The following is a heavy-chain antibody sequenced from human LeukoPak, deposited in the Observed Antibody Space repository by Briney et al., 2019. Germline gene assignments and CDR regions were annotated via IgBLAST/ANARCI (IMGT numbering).Heavy chain of an antibody. D-gene: IGHD5-12*01. V-gene: IGHV4-59*01. CDR2: IYYSGST. J-gene: IGHJ4*02. CDR1: SGSISGYY. CDR3: ARGKWLRDC. Sequence: PSETLSLTCTVSSGSISGYYWSWIRQPPGKGLEWIGYIYYSGSTNYNPSLKSRVTISVDTSKNQFSLKLSSVTAADTAVYYCARGKWLRDCWGQGTLVTVSS.